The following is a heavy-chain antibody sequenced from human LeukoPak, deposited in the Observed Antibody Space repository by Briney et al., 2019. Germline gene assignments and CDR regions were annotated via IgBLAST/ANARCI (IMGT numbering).Heavy chain of an antibody. D-gene: IGHD4-17*01. Sequence: SENLSLTCTVSGGSISGYYWSWIRQPPGKELEWIGYLYYSGSTNYNPSFKSRVTMSVDTSKNQFSLKLNSMTAADTAVYFCARGRYNDYGFDYWGQGTLVTVSS. CDR2: LYYSGST. CDR1: GGSISGYY. V-gene: IGHV4-59*01. CDR3: ARGRYNDYGFDY. J-gene: IGHJ4*02.